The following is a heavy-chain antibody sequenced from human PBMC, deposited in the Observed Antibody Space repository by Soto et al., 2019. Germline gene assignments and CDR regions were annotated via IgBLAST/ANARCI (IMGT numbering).Heavy chain of an antibody. CDR3: AKDISRYQLVLITEGMDV. Sequence: EVQLVESGGGLVQPGRSQRLSCAASGFRFEDYGMHWVRQAPGKGLEWVSSISWNSRNIAYADSVKGRFTVSRDNAKNALYLHMNSPRPADTVLYYCAKDISRYQLVLITEGMDVWGHGTTVNVSS. J-gene: IGHJ6*02. D-gene: IGHD3-10*01. V-gene: IGHV3-9*01. CDR2: ISWNSRNI. CDR1: GFRFEDYG.